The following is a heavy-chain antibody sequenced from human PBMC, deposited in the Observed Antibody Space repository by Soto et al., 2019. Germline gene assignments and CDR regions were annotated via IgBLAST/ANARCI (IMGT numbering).Heavy chain of an antibody. D-gene: IGHD3-9*01. CDR1: GGTFSIYA. V-gene: IGHV1-69*13. CDR2: IIPIFGTA. Sequence: SVKVSCKASGGTFSIYAISWVRQAPGQGLEWMGGIIPIFGTANYAQKFQGRVTITADESTSTAYMELSSLRSDDTAVYYCARDLEGTGSLDYWGQGTLVTVSS. CDR3: ARDLEGTGSLDY. J-gene: IGHJ4*02.